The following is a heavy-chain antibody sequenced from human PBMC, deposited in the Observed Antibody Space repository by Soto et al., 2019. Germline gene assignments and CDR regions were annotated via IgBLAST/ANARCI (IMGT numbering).Heavy chain of an antibody. CDR3: ARWGDSSGYDLYAFDI. Sequence: SQTLSLTCAISGDSLSSNSAAWNWIRQSPSRGLEWLGRTYYRSKWSSDYAVPVKGRITINPDTSKNQFSLQLNSVTPEDTAVYYCARWGDSSGYDLYAFDIWGQGTMVTVSS. CDR1: GDSLSSNSAA. J-gene: IGHJ3*02. CDR2: TYYRSKWSS. V-gene: IGHV6-1*01. D-gene: IGHD3-22*01.